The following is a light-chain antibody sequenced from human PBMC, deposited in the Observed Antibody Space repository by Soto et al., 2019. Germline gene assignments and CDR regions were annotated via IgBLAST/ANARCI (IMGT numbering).Light chain of an antibody. CDR3: MQSLQFPLT. Sequence: DIVMTQTPFSLSVTPGQPASISCKSSHSLLHGDGNTYLYWYLQKAGQSPQLLIHEVSNRFSGVPDRFSGSGSGSDFTLRISRVEAEDVGVYYCMQSLQFPLTFGAGTKVEIK. V-gene: IGKV2D-29*02. J-gene: IGKJ4*01. CDR1: HSLLHGDGNTY. CDR2: EVS.